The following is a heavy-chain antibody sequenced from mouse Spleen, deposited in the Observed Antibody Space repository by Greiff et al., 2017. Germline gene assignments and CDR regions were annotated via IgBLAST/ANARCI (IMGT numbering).Heavy chain of an antibody. V-gene: IGHV1-7*01. J-gene: IGHJ2*01. Sequence: QVQLQQSGAELAKPGASVKMSCKASGYTFTSYWMHWVKQRPGQGLEWIGYINPSTGYTEYNQKFKDKATLTADKSSSTAYMQLSSLTSEDSAVYYCAREGPIRYYFDYWGQGTTLTVSS. CDR2: INPSTGYT. D-gene: IGHD1-1*01. CDR3: AREGPIRYYFDY. CDR1: GYTFTSYW.